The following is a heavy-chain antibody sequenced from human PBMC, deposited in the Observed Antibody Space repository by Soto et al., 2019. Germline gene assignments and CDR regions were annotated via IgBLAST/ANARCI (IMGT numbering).Heavy chain of an antibody. V-gene: IGHV1-3*01. CDR3: ARGMGATFRYCDY. CDR1: GYTFTSYA. J-gene: IGHJ4*02. D-gene: IGHD1-26*01. Sequence: QVQLVQSGAEVKKPGASVKVSCKASGYTFTSYAMHWVRQAPGQRLEWMGWINAGNGNTKYSQKFQGRVTITRDTSARTAYMELSSLRSEDTAVYYCARGMGATFRYCDYWGQGTLVTVSS. CDR2: INAGNGNT.